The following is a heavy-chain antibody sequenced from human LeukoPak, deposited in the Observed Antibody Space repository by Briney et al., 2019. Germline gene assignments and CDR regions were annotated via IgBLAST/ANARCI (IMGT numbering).Heavy chain of an antibody. CDR3: ARDQEGFDY. CDR1: GYTFTSNY. CDR2: IYPRDGST. V-gene: IGHV1-46*01. J-gene: IGHJ4*02. Sequence: ASVKVSCKASGYTFTSNYIHWVRQAPGQGLEWMGMIYPRDGSTSYAQKFQGRITVTRDTSTSTVHMELSGLRSEDTAVYYCARDQEGFDYWGQGTLVTVSS.